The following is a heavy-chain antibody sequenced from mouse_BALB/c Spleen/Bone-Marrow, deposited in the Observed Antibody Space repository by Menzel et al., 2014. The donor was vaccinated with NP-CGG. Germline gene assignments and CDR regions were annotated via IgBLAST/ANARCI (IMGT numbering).Heavy chain of an antibody. CDR3: ARDSLYYYGSSYGYFDV. D-gene: IGHD1-1*01. CDR1: GFTFSDNY. CDR2: ISNGGSYT. Sequence: EVQLVESGGGLMKPGGSLKLSCAASGFTFSDNYMYWVRQTPEKRLEWVATISNGGSYTYYPDSVKGRFTISRDNAKNNLYLQMSSLKSEDTAMYYCARDSLYYYGSSYGYFDVWGAGTTVTVSS. J-gene: IGHJ1*01. V-gene: IGHV5-4*02.